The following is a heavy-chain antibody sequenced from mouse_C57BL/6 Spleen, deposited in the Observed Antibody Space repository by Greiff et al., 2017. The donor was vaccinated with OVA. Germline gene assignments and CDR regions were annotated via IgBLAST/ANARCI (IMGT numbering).Heavy chain of an antibody. CDR3: TTSHYYGSFDY. J-gene: IGHJ2*01. CDR1: GFNIKDDY. CDR2: IDPENGDT. D-gene: IGHD1-1*01. Sequence: EVQLQQSGAELVRPGASVKLSCTASGFNIKDDYMHWVKQRPEQGLEWIGWIDPENGDTEYASKFQGKATITADTSSNTAYLQLSSLTSADTAVYYCTTSHYYGSFDYWGQGTTLTVSS. V-gene: IGHV14-4*01.